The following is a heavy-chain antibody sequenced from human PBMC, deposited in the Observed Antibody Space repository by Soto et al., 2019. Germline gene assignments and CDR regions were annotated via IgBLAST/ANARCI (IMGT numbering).Heavy chain of an antibody. V-gene: IGHV4-39*01. Sequence: SETLSLTCTVSGGSISSSSYYWGWIRQPPGKGLEWIGSIYYSGSTYYNPSLKSRVTISVDTSKNQFSLKLSSVTAADTAVYYCARQKAAAGTSEDYYYGMDAWGQGTTVT. CDR1: GGSISSSSYY. D-gene: IGHD6-13*01. J-gene: IGHJ6*02. CDR2: IYYSGST. CDR3: ARQKAAAGTSEDYYYGMDA.